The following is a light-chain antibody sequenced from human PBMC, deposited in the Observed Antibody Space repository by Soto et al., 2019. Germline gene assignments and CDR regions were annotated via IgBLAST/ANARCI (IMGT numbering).Light chain of an antibody. CDR3: QQSYSTLIT. CDR1: QSISTY. CDR2: AAS. V-gene: IGKV1-39*01. J-gene: IGKJ5*01. Sequence: DIQMTQSPSSLSASLGDRVTITWGASQSISTYLNWYQQKPGKAPKLLIYAASSLQSGVPSRFSGSGYGTDFNLTISSLQTEDFATYYCQQSYSTLITFGQGTRLEIK.